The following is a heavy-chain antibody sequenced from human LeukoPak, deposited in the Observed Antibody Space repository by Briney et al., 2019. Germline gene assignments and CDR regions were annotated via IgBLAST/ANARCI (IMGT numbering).Heavy chain of an antibody. D-gene: IGHD3-10*01. CDR2: IKQDGSEK. J-gene: IGHJ5*02. Sequence: PGGSLRLSCVASAFTFSSYWMSWVRQAPGKGLEWVANIKQDGSEKDYVDSVKGRFTISRDNAKNSLYLQMNSLRAEDTAVYYCARPADRGHYNWFDPWGQGTLVTVSS. CDR1: AFTFSSYW. V-gene: IGHV3-7*04. CDR3: ARPADRGHYNWFDP.